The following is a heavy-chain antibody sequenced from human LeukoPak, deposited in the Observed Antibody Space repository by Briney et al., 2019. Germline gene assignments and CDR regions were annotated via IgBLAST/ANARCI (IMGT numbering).Heavy chain of an antibody. D-gene: IGHD4-17*01. CDR3: ANEIRPNDH. Sequence: GGSLRLSCAASGFTFSSHAMSWVRQAPGKGLEWVSAISISGGSTYYADSVKGRFTISRDNSKNTLYLQMNSLRPKDTAVYYCANEIRPNDHWGQGTLVTVSS. V-gene: IGHV3-23*01. CDR1: GFTFSSHA. CDR2: ISISGGST. J-gene: IGHJ4*02.